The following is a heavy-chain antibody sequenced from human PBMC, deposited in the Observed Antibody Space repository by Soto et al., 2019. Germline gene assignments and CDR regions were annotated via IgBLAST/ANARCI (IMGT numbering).Heavy chain of an antibody. J-gene: IGHJ6*02. CDR3: ARDRYDYYDSSGYYTLSYYGMDV. D-gene: IGHD3-22*01. CDR2: ISAYNGNT. Sequence: QVQLVQSGAEVKKHGASVKVSCKASGYTFTSYGISWVRQAPGQGLEWMGWISAYNGNTNYAQKLQGRVTMTTDTSTSTAYMELRSLRSDDTAVYYCARDRYDYYDSSGYYTLSYYGMDVWGQGTTVTVSS. CDR1: GYTFTSYG. V-gene: IGHV1-18*01.